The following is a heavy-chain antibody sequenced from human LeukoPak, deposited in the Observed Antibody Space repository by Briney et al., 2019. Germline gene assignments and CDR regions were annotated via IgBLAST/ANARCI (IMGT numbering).Heavy chain of an antibody. V-gene: IGHV3-43D*03. D-gene: IGHD3-16*01. CDR1: GFTFDDYA. J-gene: IGHJ4*02. CDR3: ASWGPGRTDY. Sequence: PGGSLRLSCAASGFTFDDYAMHWVRQAPGKGLEWVSLISWDGGSTYYADSVKGRFTISRDNSKNSLYLQMNSLRAEDTAVYYCASWGPGRTDYWGQGTLVTVSS. CDR2: ISWDGGST.